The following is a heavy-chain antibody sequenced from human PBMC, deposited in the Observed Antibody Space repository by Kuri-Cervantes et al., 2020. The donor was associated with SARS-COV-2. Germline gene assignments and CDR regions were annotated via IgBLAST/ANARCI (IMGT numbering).Heavy chain of an antibody. CDR3: AKTGAYCGGDCYSGWFDP. V-gene: IGHV6-1*01. D-gene: IGHD2-21*02. CDR2: TYYRSKWFN. Sequence: SETLSLTCAISGDSVSSNSAAWNWIRQSPSRGLEWLGRTYYRSKWFNDYAVSVKSRITINPDTSQNQFSLQLNSVTPEDTAVYYCAKTGAYCGGDCYSGWFDPWGQGTLVTVSS. CDR1: GDSVSSNSAA. J-gene: IGHJ5*02.